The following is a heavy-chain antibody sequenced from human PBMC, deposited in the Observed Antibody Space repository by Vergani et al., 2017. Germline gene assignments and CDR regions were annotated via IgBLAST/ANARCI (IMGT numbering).Heavy chain of an antibody. CDR2: IYYSGST. D-gene: IGHD6-13*01. Sequence: LQLQESGPGLVKPSATLSLTCSVSGASIRSSNYYWGWIRQPPGKGLEWIASIYYSGSTYYNPSLKSRVTISVDTSKNQFSLRLSSVTAADTALYYCAGDSSSWQRADYWGQGTLVTVSS. CDR3: AGDSSSWQRADY. J-gene: IGHJ4*02. CDR1: GASIRSSNYY. V-gene: IGHV4-39*07.